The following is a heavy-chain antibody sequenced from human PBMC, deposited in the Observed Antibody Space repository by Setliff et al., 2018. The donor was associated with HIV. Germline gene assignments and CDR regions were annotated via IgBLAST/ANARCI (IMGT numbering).Heavy chain of an antibody. CDR1: GYNFTNYW. Sequence: VESLKISCKGSGYNFTNYWIAWVRQMPGKGLEWMGIIYPADSDIKFSPSFQGQVTISVDRSINTAYLQWSSLKASDSAMFYCARRSSTTGWYYLDQWGQGTLVTVSS. V-gene: IGHV5-51*01. CDR3: ARRSSTTGWYYLDQ. D-gene: IGHD6-19*01. J-gene: IGHJ4*02. CDR2: IYPADSDI.